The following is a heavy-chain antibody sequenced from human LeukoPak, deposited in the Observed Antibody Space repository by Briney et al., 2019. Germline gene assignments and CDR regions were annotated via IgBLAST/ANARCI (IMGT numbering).Heavy chain of an antibody. J-gene: IGHJ3*02. V-gene: IGHV3-7*01. CDR2: IKQDGSEK. D-gene: IGHD3-22*01. CDR3: ARVGTHDSSGYYITYAFDI. CDR1: GGSISSYY. Sequence: PSETLSLTCTVSGGSISSYYWSWVRQAPGKGLEWVANIKQDGSEKYYVDSVKGRFTISRDNAKNSLYLQMNSLRAEDTAVYYCARVGTHDSSGYYITYAFDIWGQGTKVTVSS.